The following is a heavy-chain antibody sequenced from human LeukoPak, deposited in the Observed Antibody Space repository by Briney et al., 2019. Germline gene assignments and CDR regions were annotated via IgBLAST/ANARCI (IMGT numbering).Heavy chain of an antibody. J-gene: IGHJ4*02. CDR2: IYYSGST. D-gene: IGHD6-6*01. CDR3: ARERVYSSSFFDY. CDR1: GYSISSGYY. Sequence: SETLSLTCTVSGYSISSGYYWGWIRQPPGKGLEWIGYIYYSGSTNYNPSLKSRVTISVDTSKNQFSLKLSSVTAADTAVYYCARERVYSSSFFDYWGQGTLVTVSS. V-gene: IGHV4-61*01.